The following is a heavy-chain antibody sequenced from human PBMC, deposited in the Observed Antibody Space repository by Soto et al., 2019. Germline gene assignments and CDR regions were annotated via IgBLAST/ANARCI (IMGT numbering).Heavy chain of an antibody. CDR2: ISYDGSNK. V-gene: IGHV3-30-3*01. CDR1: GFTFSSYA. Sequence: QVQLVESGGGVVQPGRSLRLSCAASGFTFSSYAMHWVRQAPGKGLEWVAVISYDGSNKYYADSVKGRFPISRDNSKNTLYLQMNSLRAEDTAVYYCARDPGGTDFAEWPYYFDYCGQGTLVTVSS. CDR3: ARDPGGTDFAEWPYYFDY. D-gene: IGHD3-3*01. J-gene: IGHJ4*02.